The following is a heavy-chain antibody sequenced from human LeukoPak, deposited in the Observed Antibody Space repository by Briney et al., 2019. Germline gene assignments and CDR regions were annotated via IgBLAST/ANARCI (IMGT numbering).Heavy chain of an antibody. CDR3: ARDNSMEDTAWWFDP. CDR1: GYTFTSYY. J-gene: IGHJ5*02. D-gene: IGHD1-1*01. Sequence: GASVKVPCKASGYTFTSYYMHWVRQAPGQGLEWMGIINPSGGSTSYAQKFQGRVTMTRDMSTSTDYMELSSLRSEDTAVYYCARDNSMEDTAWWFDPWGQGTLVTVSS. V-gene: IGHV1-46*01. CDR2: INPSGGST.